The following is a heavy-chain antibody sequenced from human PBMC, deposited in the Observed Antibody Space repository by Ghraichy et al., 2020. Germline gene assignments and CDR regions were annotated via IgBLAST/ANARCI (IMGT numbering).Heavy chain of an antibody. CDR2: IDTSGST. V-gene: IGHV4-61*02. CDR3: ARGHGGSYQTAFDI. D-gene: IGHD1-26*01. Sequence: SETLSLTCTVSGGSISSGSYYWSWIRQPAGKGLEWIGRIDTSGSTNYNPSLKSRVAISVDTSKNRISLKLTSVTAAYTAVYYWARGHGGSYQTAFDIWGQGTMVTVSS. CDR1: GGSISSGSYY. J-gene: IGHJ3*02.